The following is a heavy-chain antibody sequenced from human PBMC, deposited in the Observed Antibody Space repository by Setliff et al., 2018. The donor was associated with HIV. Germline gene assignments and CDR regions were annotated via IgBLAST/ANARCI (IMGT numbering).Heavy chain of an antibody. CDR2: IYYSGST. J-gene: IGHJ4*02. V-gene: IGHV4-39*01. CDR1: GGSIISSTYF. CDR3: ARLLVAGMLFDY. D-gene: IGHD2-15*01. Sequence: PSETLSLTCTVSGGSIISSTYFWGWIRQPPGKGLECIGNIYYSGSTSYNPSLKSRVTISVDTSENQFSLKLSSVTAADTAVYYCARLLVAGMLFDYWGQGTLVTVSS.